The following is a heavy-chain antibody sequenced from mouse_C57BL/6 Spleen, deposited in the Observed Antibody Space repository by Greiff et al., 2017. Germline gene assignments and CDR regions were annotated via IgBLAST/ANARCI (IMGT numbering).Heavy chain of an antibody. CDR2: IDPSDSYT. CDR3: ARRELWYFDV. Sequence: QVQLQQPGAELVMPGASVKLSCKASGYTFTSYWMHWVKQRPGQGLEWIGEIDPSDSYTNYNQKFKGKSTLTVDKSSSTAYMQLSSLTSEDSAVYYCARRELWYFDVWGTGTSGTVSS. V-gene: IGHV1-69*01. CDR1: GYTFTSYW. J-gene: IGHJ1*03.